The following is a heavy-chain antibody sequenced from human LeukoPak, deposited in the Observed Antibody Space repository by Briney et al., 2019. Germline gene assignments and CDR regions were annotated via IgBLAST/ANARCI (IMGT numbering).Heavy chain of an antibody. Sequence: PGGSLRLSCAASGFTFSSYSMNWVRQAPGKGLEWVSSISSSSYIYYADSVKGRFTISRDNAKNSLYLQMNSLRAEDTAVYYCARYCSGGSCLYYYGMDVWGQGTTVTVSS. V-gene: IGHV3-21*01. CDR2: ISSSSYI. CDR3: ARYCSGGSCLYYYGMDV. CDR1: GFTFSSYS. J-gene: IGHJ6*02. D-gene: IGHD2-15*01.